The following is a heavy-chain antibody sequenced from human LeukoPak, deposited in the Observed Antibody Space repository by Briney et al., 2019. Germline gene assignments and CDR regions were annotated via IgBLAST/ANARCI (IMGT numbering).Heavy chain of an antibody. J-gene: IGHJ3*02. V-gene: IGHV3-23*01. Sequence: GGSLRLSCATSGFTFSSNAMSWVRQAPGKGLEWVSIITGNGGRTYYADSVKGRFTISRDNSKNTLSLQMSNLSAEDTVTYYCGRALGTIDPFDIWGQGTMVTVSS. CDR2: ITGNGGRT. D-gene: IGHD1-14*01. CDR3: GRALGTIDPFDI. CDR1: GFTFSSNA.